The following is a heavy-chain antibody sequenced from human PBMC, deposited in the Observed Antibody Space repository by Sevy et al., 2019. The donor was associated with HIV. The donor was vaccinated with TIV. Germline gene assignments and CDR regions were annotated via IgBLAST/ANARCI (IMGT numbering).Heavy chain of an antibody. CDR2: ISGSGGST. CDR3: AKRSSSSWYYIGY. V-gene: IGHV3-23*01. CDR1: GFTFSSYA. D-gene: IGHD6-13*01. Sequence: GGSLRLSCAASGFTFSSYAMSWVRQAPGKGLEWVSAISGSGGSTYYADSVKGRFTISRDNSKNTLYLQMNSLRAEDTAVSYCAKRSSSSWYYIGYWGQGTLVTVSS. J-gene: IGHJ4*02.